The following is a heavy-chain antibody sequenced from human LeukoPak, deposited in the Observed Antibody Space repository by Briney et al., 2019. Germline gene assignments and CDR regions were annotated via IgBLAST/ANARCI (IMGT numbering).Heavy chain of an antibody. Sequence: GASVKVSCKASGYTFTSYDINWVRQATGQGLEWMGWMNPNSGNTGYAQKFQRRVTMTRNTSISTAYMELSSLRSEDTAVYYCARVRGDYDFWSGSNWFDPWGQGTLVTVSS. CDR2: MNPNSGNT. CDR3: ARVRGDYDFWSGSNWFDP. V-gene: IGHV1-8*01. D-gene: IGHD3-3*01. CDR1: GYTFTSYD. J-gene: IGHJ5*02.